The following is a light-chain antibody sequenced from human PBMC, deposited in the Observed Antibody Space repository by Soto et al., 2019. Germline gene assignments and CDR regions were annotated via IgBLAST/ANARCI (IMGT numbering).Light chain of an antibody. V-gene: IGKV3-15*01. CDR3: QQYNNRPPWK. J-gene: IGKJ1*01. CDR1: QPICNA. Sequence: EIVMTQSPATLSVSPGERATLSCRASQPICNALAWYQHKPGQAPRLLIHGASTRATGIPARFSGSGSGTEFKLTISSLQSEDFAVYYCQQYNNRPPWKFGKGAKVDI. CDR2: GAS.